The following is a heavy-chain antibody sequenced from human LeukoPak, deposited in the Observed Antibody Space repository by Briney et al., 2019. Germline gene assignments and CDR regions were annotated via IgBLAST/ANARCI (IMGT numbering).Heavy chain of an antibody. Sequence: ASVKVSCKASGYTFTSYAMHWVRQAPGQRLKWMGWINAGNGNTKYSQKFQGRVTITRDTSASTAYMELSSLRSEDTAVYYCARADIVVVPAAHYYYGMDVWGQGTMVTVSS. D-gene: IGHD2-2*01. CDR3: ARADIVVVPAAHYYYGMDV. CDR2: INAGNGNT. J-gene: IGHJ6*02. CDR1: GYTFTSYA. V-gene: IGHV1-3*01.